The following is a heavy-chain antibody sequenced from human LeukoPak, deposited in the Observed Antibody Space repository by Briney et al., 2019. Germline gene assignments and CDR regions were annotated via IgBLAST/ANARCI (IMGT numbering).Heavy chain of an antibody. D-gene: IGHD1-26*01. CDR2: MNPNSGNT. V-gene: IGHV1-8*03. J-gene: IGHJ4*02. CDR1: GYTFTSYD. CDR3: ARGSIVGATDPGDPYYFDY. Sequence: ASVKVSFKASGYTFTSYDINWVRQATGQGLEWMGWMNPNSGNTGYAQKFQGRVTITRNTSISTAYMELSSLRSEDTAVYYCARGSIVGATDPGDPYYFDYWGQGTLVTVSS.